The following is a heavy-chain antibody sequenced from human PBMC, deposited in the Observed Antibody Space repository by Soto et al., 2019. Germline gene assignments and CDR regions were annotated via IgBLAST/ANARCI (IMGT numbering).Heavy chain of an antibody. CDR3: ARVPLAARRVYYYGMDV. CDR2: VYYTGST. J-gene: IGHJ6*02. Sequence: SETLSLTCTVSGDSISTFYWGWMRQSPGKELEWIGYVYYTGSTNYNPSLKSRVTISVDRSKNQFSLKLTSANAADTAVYYCARVPLAARRVYYYGMDVWGQGTTVTVSS. CDR1: GDSISTFY. D-gene: IGHD6-6*01. V-gene: IGHV4-59*01.